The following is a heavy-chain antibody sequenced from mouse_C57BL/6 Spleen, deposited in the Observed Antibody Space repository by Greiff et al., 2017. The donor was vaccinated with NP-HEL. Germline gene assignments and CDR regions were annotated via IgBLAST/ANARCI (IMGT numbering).Heavy chain of an antibody. D-gene: IGHD2-1*01. Sequence: VHVKQSGPELVKPGASVKMSCKASGYTFTDYNMHWVKQSHGKSLEWIGYINPNNGGTSYNQKFKGKATLTVNKSSSTAYMELRSLTSEDSAVYYCASQDYGNYGFAYWGQGTLVTVSA. CDR2: INPNNGGT. CDR1: GYTFTDYN. CDR3: ASQDYGNYGFAY. J-gene: IGHJ3*01. V-gene: IGHV1-22*01.